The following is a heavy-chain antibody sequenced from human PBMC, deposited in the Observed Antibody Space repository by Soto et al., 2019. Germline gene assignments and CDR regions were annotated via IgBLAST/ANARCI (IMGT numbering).Heavy chain of an antibody. CDR1: GGNCVNLW. D-gene: IGHD3-3*02. CDR2: IKQDGSEK. J-gene: IGHJ4*02. Sequence: RLPKTAAGGNCVNLWMSRVRQAPGKGLEWVANIKQDGSEKYYVDSVKGRFTISRDSAKNSLYLQMNSLRAEDTAVYYCAISIRWGQGTLVTVSS. V-gene: IGHV3-7*01. CDR3: AISIR.